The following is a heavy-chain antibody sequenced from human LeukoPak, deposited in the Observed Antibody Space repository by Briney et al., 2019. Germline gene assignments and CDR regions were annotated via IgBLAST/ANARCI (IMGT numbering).Heavy chain of an antibody. V-gene: IGHV1-2*02. CDR3: ARVVVDIVATYIWFDP. D-gene: IGHD5-12*01. CDR1: GYTFTGYY. Sequence: ASVKVSCKASGYTFTGYYMHWVRQAPGQGLEWTGWINPNSGGTNYAQKFQGRVTMTRDTSISTAYMELSRLRSDDTAVYYCARVVVDIVATYIWFDPWGQGTLVTVSS. CDR2: INPNSGGT. J-gene: IGHJ5*02.